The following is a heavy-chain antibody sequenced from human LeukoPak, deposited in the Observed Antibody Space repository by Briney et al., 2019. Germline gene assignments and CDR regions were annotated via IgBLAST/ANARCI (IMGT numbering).Heavy chain of an antibody. V-gene: IGHV3-30-3*01. D-gene: IGHD1-26*01. Sequence: GGSLRLSCAASGFTFSSYAMHWVHQAPGKGLEWVAVISYDGSNKYYADSVKGRFTISRDNSKNTLYMQMNGLRSDDTAVYYCARGVGATRIDYWGQGTLVTVSS. CDR1: GFTFSSYA. CDR3: ARGVGATRIDY. J-gene: IGHJ4*02. CDR2: ISYDGSNK.